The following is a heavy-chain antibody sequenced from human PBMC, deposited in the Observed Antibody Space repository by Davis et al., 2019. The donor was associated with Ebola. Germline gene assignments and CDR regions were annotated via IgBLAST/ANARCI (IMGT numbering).Heavy chain of an antibody. CDR1: GFSFSTYW. J-gene: IGHJ4*02. D-gene: IGHD6-19*01. CDR2: IKSDGSTI. V-gene: IGHV3-74*01. CDR3: ARHYSTVWHHYDYFDN. Sequence: GESLKISCAASGFSFSTYWMHWVRQAPGKGLVWVSRIKSDGSTISYADSVKGRFTISRDNAKNTLFLQMNSLRAEDSAVYYCARHYSTVWHHYDYFDNWGQGVLVTVSS.